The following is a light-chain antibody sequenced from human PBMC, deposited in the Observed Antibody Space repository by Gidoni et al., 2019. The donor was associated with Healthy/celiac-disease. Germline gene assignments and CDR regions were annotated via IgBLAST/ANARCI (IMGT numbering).Light chain of an antibody. Sequence: EIVLPQSPATLSLSPGERATLSCRASQSVSSYLAWYQQKPGQAPRLLIYDASNRATGIPARFSGSGSGTDFTLTISSLEPEDFAVYYCQQRSNWPPFMYTFGQGTKLEIK. CDR1: QSVSSY. V-gene: IGKV3-11*01. CDR3: QQRSNWPPFMYT. J-gene: IGKJ2*01. CDR2: DAS.